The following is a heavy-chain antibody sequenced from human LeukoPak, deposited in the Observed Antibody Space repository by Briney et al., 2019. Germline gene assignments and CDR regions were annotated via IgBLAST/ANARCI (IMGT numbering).Heavy chain of an antibody. CDR1: GGSISSSSYY. Sequence: SETLSLTCTVSGGSISSSSYYWGWIRQPPGKGLEWIGSIYYSGSTYYNPSLKSRVTISVDTSKNQFSLKLSSVTAADTAVYYCASDAPGLLGYWGQGTLVTVSS. CDR3: ASDAPGLLGY. J-gene: IGHJ4*02. CDR2: IYYSGST. D-gene: IGHD2-15*01. V-gene: IGHV4-39*01.